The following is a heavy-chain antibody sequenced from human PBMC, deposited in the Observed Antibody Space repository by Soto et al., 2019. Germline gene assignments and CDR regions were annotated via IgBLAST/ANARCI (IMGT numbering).Heavy chain of an antibody. V-gene: IGHV4-4*07. Sequence: SETLSLTCTVSGGSISTYYWSWIRQPAGKGLEWIGRIYASGSTNYNPSLKSRVTMSVATSKNQFSLKLSSVTAAYTAVYYCARGGMVIIPSATAFDYWGQGTLVTVSS. D-gene: IGHD2-2*01. CDR1: GGSISTYY. CDR2: IYASGST. J-gene: IGHJ4*02. CDR3: ARGGMVIIPSATAFDY.